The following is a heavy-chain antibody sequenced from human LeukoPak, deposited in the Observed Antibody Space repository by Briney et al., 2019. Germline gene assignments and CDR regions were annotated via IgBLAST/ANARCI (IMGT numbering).Heavy chain of an antibody. CDR1: GFTFSDYY. CDR3: ARGAGDCGGDCYPDFYYYYYMDV. J-gene: IGHJ6*03. D-gene: IGHD2-21*02. Sequence: PGGSLRLSCAASGFTFSDYYMSWIRQAPGKGLEWVSYISSSGSTIYYADSVKGRFTISRDNAKNSLYLQMNSLRAEDTAVYYCARGAGDCGGDCYPDFYYYYYMDVWGKGTTVTISS. CDR2: ISSSGSTI. V-gene: IGHV3-11*01.